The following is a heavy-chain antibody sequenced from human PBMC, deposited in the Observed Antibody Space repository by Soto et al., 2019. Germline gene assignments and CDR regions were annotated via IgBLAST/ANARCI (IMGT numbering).Heavy chain of an antibody. CDR3: AKDLEVVVAAPNWFDP. Sequence: ASVKVSCKVSGYTLTELSMHWVRQAPGKGLEWMGGFDPEDGETIYAQKFQGRVTMTEDTSTDTAYMELSSLRAEDTAVYYCAKDLEVVVAAPNWFDPWGQGTLVTVSS. V-gene: IGHV1-24*01. CDR2: FDPEDGET. CDR1: GYTLTELS. D-gene: IGHD2-15*01. J-gene: IGHJ5*02.